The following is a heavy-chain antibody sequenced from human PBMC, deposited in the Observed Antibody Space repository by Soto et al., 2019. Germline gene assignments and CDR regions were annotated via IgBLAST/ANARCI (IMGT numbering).Heavy chain of an antibody. CDR1: GYAFTTYV. CDR3: ARGRYGDY. CDR2: FSAHNGNT. J-gene: IGHJ4*02. Sequence: QVHLVQSGAEVKKPGASVKVSCKGSGYAFTTYVITWVRQAPGQGLEWMGWFSAHNGNTNNAQKLQGRVTVTRDTSTSTAYMELRSLRSDDADVYYCARGRYGDYWGQGALVTVSS. D-gene: IGHD1-1*01. V-gene: IGHV1-18*01.